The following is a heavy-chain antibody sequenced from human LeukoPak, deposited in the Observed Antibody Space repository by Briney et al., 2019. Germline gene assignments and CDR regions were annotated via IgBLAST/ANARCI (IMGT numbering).Heavy chain of an antibody. V-gene: IGHV3-23*01. CDR3: VVRSGRSGSGFDI. D-gene: IGHD6-19*01. CDR2: ISGSGGST. CDR1: GFTFSSYA. J-gene: IGHJ3*02. Sequence: GGSLRLSCAASGFTFSSYAMSWVRQAPGKGLEWVSAISGSGGSTYYADSVKGRFTISRDNSKNTLYLQMKSLTAEDTAVYYCVVRSGRSGSGFDIWGQGTLVTVS.